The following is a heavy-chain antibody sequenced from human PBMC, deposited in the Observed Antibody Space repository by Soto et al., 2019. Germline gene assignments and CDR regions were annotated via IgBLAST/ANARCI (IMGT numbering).Heavy chain of an antibody. CDR1: GYSFTSHW. J-gene: IGHJ3*01. CDR3: ARRYYYDSSGPLGAFDF. D-gene: IGHD3-22*01. V-gene: IGHV5-51*01. CDR2: FYPGDSDT. Sequence: GDSLKISCKVSGYSFTSHWIGWGRQMPGKGLEWMGIFYPGDSDTRYSPSFQGQVTISADKSISPAYLQLSSLKASDTAMYYCARRYYYDSSGPLGAFDFWGQGTMVTVSS.